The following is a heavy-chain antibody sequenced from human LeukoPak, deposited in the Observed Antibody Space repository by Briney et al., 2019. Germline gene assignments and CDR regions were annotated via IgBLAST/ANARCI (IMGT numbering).Heavy chain of an antibody. Sequence: PGGSLRLSCVASGLTFTSSDFNWIRQAPGKGLEWLSTITRSGSNLYYADSVKGRFTTSRDDAKDSVYLQMESLRVEDTAIYYCARDLRSWDYGDYVLDYWGQGTLVTVSS. CDR3: ARDLRSWDYGDYVLDY. D-gene: IGHD4-17*01. CDR1: GLTFTSSD. V-gene: IGHV3-21*01. J-gene: IGHJ4*02. CDR2: ITRSGSNL.